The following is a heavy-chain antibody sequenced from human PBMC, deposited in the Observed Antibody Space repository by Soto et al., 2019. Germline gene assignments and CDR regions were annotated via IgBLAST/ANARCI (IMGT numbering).Heavy chain of an antibody. Sequence: EVQLVQSGAEVKKPGESLKISCKGSGYSFTSYWIGWVRQMPGKGLEWMGIIYPGDADTRYSPSFQGQVTISADNSISTASLQRSSLNASDTAMYHCASQEMATKNVDALDIWGQGTMVTLSS. CDR2: IYPGDADT. J-gene: IGHJ3*02. CDR1: GYSFTSYW. CDR3: ASQEMATKNVDALDI. V-gene: IGHV5-51*01. D-gene: IGHD5-12*01.